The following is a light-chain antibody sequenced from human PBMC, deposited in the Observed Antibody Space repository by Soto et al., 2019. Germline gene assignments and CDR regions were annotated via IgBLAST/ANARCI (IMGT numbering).Light chain of an antibody. CDR2: GAS. V-gene: IGKV1-5*03. J-gene: IGKJ1*01. CDR1: ESISTW. CDR3: QQYSRLWS. Sequence: IQMTQSPSSLSASVGDRVTITCRASESISTWLAWYQQKPGKAPKLLIYGASSLESGVPPRFSGDGSGTEFTLTISSLQRDDFGIYYCQQYSRLWSFGQGTKVDI.